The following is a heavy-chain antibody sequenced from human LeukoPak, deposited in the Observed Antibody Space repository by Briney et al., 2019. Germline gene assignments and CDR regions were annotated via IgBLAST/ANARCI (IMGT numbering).Heavy chain of an antibody. J-gene: IGHJ5*02. CDR2: INHSGST. D-gene: IGHD4-11*01. CDR3: ARSNYVVWFDP. CDR1: GGSFSGYY. V-gene: IGHV4-34*01. Sequence: SETLSLTCAVYGGSFSGYYWSWIRQPPGKGLEWIGEINHSGSTNYNPSLKSRVTISVDTSKNQFSLKLSSVTAADTAVYYCARSNYVVWFDPWGQGTLVTVPS.